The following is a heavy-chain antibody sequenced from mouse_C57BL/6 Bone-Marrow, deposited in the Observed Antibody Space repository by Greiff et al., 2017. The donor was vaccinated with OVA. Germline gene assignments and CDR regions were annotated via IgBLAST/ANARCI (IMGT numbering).Heavy chain of an antibody. D-gene: IGHD2-5*01. CDR3: AGTYYSNYVWYFDV. V-gene: IGHV5-17*01. CDR2: ISSGSSTI. J-gene: IGHJ1*03. Sequence: EVNVVESGGGLVKPGGSLKLSCAASGFTFSDYGMHWVRQAPEKGLEWVAYISSGSSTIYYADTLKGRFTISRDNAKNTLFLQMTSLRSEDTAMYDCAGTYYSNYVWYFDVWGTGTTVTVSS. CDR1: GFTFSDYG.